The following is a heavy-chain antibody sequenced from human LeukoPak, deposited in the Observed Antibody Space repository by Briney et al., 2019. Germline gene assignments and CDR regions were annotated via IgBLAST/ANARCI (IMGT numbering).Heavy chain of an antibody. CDR3: TTIKRGDIFGYFDF. Sequence: MTSETLSLTCTVSGGSMTTHHWNWIRQTPGKGLEWIGYVFDSGRTKVNPSLTSRVTLSTDTSKNQLSLRLSSVTAVDTAVYYCTTIKRGDIFGYFDFWGQGILVTVSS. J-gene: IGHJ4*02. D-gene: IGHD5-18*01. V-gene: IGHV4-59*11. CDR2: VFDSGRT. CDR1: GGSMTTHH.